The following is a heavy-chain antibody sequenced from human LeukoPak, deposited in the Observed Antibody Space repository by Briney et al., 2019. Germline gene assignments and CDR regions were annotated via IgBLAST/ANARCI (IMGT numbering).Heavy chain of an antibody. CDR2: IYYSGST. CDR1: GGSISSYY. Sequence: SETLSLTCTVSGGSISSYYWSWIRQPPGKGLEWIGYIYYSGSTNYNPSLKSRVTISVDTSKNQFSLKLSSVTAADTALYYCARDAVVVPAANYYYYYYMDVWGKGTTVTVSS. V-gene: IGHV4-59*01. D-gene: IGHD2-2*01. J-gene: IGHJ6*03. CDR3: ARDAVVVPAANYYYYYYMDV.